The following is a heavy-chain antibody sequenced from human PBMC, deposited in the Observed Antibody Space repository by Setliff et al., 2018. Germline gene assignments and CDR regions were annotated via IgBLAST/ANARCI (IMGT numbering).Heavy chain of an antibody. D-gene: IGHD3-10*01. CDR2: INAGNGNT. CDR3: ASTYYYGSGSRHAFDI. Sequence: ASVKVSCKAFRYTFTSYAMHWVRQAPGQRLEWMGWINAGNGNTKYSQKFQGRVTITTDTSANTAYMELSSLRFEDTAVYYCASTYYYGSGSRHAFDIWGQGTMVTVSS. J-gene: IGHJ3*02. V-gene: IGHV1-3*01. CDR1: RYTFTSYA.